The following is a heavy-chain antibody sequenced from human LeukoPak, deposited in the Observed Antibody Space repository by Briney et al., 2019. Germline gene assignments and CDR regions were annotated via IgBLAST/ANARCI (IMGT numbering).Heavy chain of an antibody. CDR1: GDSISSYY. CDR2: IYYSGST. CDR3: ARGYHDFSGYWLSYFDY. D-gene: IGHD3-22*01. J-gene: IGHJ4*02. Sequence: SETLSLTCTVSGDSISSYYWTWIRQPPGKGLEWIGYIYYSGSTNHNPSLKSRVTISIDTSKNQFSLKLSSVTAADTAVYYCARGYHDFSGYWLSYFDYWGQGTLVTVSS. V-gene: IGHV4-59*01.